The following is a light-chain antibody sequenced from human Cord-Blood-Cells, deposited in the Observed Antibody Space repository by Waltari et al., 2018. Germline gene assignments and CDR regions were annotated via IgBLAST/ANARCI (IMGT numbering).Light chain of an antibody. CDR3: QQDNSWT. Sequence: DIQMTQSPSTLSASVGDRVTITCRASQSISSWFAWYQQKPGKAPKLLIYKASSLESGVPSRFSGSGSGTEFTLTISSLQPDDGATYYCQQDNSWTFGQGTKVEIK. V-gene: IGKV1-5*03. CDR1: QSISSW. J-gene: IGKJ1*01. CDR2: KAS.